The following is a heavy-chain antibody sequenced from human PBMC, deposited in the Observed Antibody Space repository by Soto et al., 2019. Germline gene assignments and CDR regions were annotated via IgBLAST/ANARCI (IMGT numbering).Heavy chain of an antibody. CDR3: ARGIIGYYEPRMFDY. Sequence: SETLSLTCTVSGGSISSYYWSWIRQPPGKGLEWIGYIYYSGSTNYNPSLKSRVTISVDTSKNQFSLKLSSVTAADTAVYYCARGIIGYYEPRMFDYWGQGNLVTVSS. CDR2: IYYSGST. V-gene: IGHV4-59*01. J-gene: IGHJ4*02. CDR1: GGSISSYY. D-gene: IGHD3-3*01.